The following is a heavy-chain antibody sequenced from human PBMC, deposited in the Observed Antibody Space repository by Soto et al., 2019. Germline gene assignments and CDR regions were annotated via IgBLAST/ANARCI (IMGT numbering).Heavy chain of an antibody. D-gene: IGHD2-2*01. CDR2: IYYSGCT. Sequence: QVQLQESGPGLVKPSQTLSLTCTVSGGSISSGDYYWSWIRQPPGRGLEWIGYIYYSGCTYYNPSLKSRVTLAIDTSKYQFSLKLRPVTAADTAVYYCARKLLPDAILGSRFDPWGQGTLVTVSS. CDR1: GGSISSGDYY. V-gene: IGHV4-30-4*01. J-gene: IGHJ5*02. CDR3: ARKLLPDAILGSRFDP.